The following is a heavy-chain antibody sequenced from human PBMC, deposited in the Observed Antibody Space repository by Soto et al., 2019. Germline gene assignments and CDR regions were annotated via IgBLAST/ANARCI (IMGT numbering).Heavy chain of an antibody. D-gene: IGHD3-22*01. Sequence: GGSLRLSCAASGFTFSSYAMSWVRQAPGKGLEWVSLISGSGGSTYFADSVKGRFTIYRDNSKNTLYLQMNSLIAEDTAVYYCAKDRPIYYDSSGYYSFGYWGQGT. CDR1: GFTFSSYA. CDR3: AKDRPIYYDSSGYYSFGY. CDR2: ISGSGGST. V-gene: IGHV3-23*01. J-gene: IGHJ4*02.